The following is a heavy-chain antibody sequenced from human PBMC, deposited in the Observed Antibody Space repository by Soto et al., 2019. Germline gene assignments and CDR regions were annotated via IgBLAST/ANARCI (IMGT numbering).Heavy chain of an antibody. Sequence: PGGSLRLSCAASGFTASSNYMSWVRQAPGKGLEWVSVIYSGGSTYYADSVKGRFTISRDNAKNTLYLQMNSLRAEDTAVYYCARAQLWLPDYWGQGTLVTVSS. CDR2: IYSGGST. CDR3: ARAQLWLPDY. J-gene: IGHJ4*02. CDR1: GFTASSNY. V-gene: IGHV3-53*01. D-gene: IGHD5-18*01.